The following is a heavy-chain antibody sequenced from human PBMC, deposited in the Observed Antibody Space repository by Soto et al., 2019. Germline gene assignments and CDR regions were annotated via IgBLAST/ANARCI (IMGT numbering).Heavy chain of an antibody. V-gene: IGHV1-18*01. CDR3: ARWGMDYYDSRDDY. Sequence: QVQLVQSGAEVKKPGASVKVSCKASGYTFTSYGIIWVRQTTGQGLEWMGWISAYNGNTNYAQKLQDRVNMTTDTPTSTAYMELRSLRSNDTAVYYCARWGMDYYDSRDDYWGQGTLVTVSS. CDR1: GYTFTSYG. CDR2: ISAYNGNT. J-gene: IGHJ4*02. D-gene: IGHD3-22*01.